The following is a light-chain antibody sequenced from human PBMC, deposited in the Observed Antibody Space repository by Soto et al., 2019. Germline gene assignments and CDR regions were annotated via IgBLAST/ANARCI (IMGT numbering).Light chain of an antibody. Sequence: QPVLTQSSSASASLGSSVKLTCTLSSGHSSYIIAWHQQQPGKAPRYLMKLEGSGSYNKGSGVPDRFSGSKSGTTASLTISGLQAEDEAHYYCYSYAGENLYVFGTGTKVTVL. V-gene: IGLV4-60*03. CDR1: SGHSSYI. CDR2: LEGSGSY. CDR3: YSYAGENLYV. J-gene: IGLJ1*01.